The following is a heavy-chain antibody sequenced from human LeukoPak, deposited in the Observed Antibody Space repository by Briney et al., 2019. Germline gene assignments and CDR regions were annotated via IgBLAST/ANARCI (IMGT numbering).Heavy chain of an antibody. CDR2: ISGSGGRT. D-gene: IGHD3-10*01. J-gene: IGHJ4*02. CDR3: AKGGDYGSGSYYTHIDY. CDR1: GLTFSSYG. V-gene: IGHV3-23*01. Sequence: GGTLRLSCAATGLTFSSYGMSWVRQAPGKGLEWVSAISGSGGRTYYADSVKGRFTISRDNSKNALYLQMNSLRAEDTAVYYCAKGGDYGSGSYYTHIDYWGQGTLVTVSS.